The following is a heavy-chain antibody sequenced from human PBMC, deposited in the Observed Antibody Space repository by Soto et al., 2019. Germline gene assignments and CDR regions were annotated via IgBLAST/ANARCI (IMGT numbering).Heavy chain of an antibody. V-gene: IGHV1-8*01. D-gene: IGHD1-1*01. CDR1: GYTFTSYD. CDR3: ARRAETNGWNGFGADKYYFDF. CDR2: VNPNTGNS. J-gene: IGHJ4*02. Sequence: ASVKVSCKASGYTFTSYDIYWVRQATGQGLEWMGWVNPNTGNSGYAQKFQGRVTMTSDTSISTAHMELSSLRSEGTAVYYCARRAETNGWNGFGADKYYFDFWGQGTLVTVSS.